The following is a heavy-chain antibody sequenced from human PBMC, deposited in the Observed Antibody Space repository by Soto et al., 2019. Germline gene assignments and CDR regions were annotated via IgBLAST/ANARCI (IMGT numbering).Heavy chain of an antibody. J-gene: IGHJ4*02. CDR1: GFTFSDYS. D-gene: IGHD2-15*01. CDR2: ISSSSSYI. V-gene: IGHV3-21*01. Sequence: EVQLVESGGGLVKPGGSLRLSCAVSGFTFSDYSMNWVRQAPGKGLEWVSSISSSSSYIYYADSVKGRFTSSRDNAKESLYLQMNSLRAEDTAVYYCASRYCSGGSCTNLDYWGQGTLVTVSS. CDR3: ASRYCSGGSCTNLDY.